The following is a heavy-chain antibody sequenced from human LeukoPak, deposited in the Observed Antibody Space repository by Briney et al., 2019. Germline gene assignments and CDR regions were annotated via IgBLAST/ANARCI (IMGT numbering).Heavy chain of an antibody. CDR1: GFTFSSYA. V-gene: IGHV3-23*01. CDR2: ISSSGGST. D-gene: IGHD6-19*01. Sequence: GGSLRLSCAASGFTFSSYAMSWVRQAPGKGLEWVSGISSSGGSTYYADSVKGRLTISRDNSKNTLFLQMNSLRAEDTAVYYCAKFGSGWYYGASDIWGQGTMVTISS. J-gene: IGHJ3*02. CDR3: AKFGSGWYYGASDI.